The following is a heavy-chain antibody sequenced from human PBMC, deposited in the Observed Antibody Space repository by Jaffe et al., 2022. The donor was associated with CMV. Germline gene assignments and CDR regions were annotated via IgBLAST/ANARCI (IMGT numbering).Heavy chain of an antibody. V-gene: IGHV3-48*03. CDR1: GFTFSSYE. D-gene: IGHD2-2*01. J-gene: IGHJ2*01. CDR2: ISSSGSTI. CDR3: ARVEIYCSSTSCYQTNWYFDL. Sequence: EVQLVESGGGLVQPGGSLRLSCAASGFTFSSYEMNWVRQAPGKGLEWVSYISSSGSTIYYADSVKGRFTISRDNAKNSLYLQMNSLRAEDTAVYYCARVEIYCSSTSCYQTNWYFDLWGRGTLVTVSS.